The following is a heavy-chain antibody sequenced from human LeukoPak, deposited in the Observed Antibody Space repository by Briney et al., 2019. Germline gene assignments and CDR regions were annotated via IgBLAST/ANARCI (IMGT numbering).Heavy chain of an antibody. CDR2: IYSGGSA. Sequence: GGSLRLSCAASGFTVSSNYMSWVRQAPGKGLEWVSVIYSGGSAYYADSVKGRFTISRDNSKNTLYLQMNSLRAEDTAVYYCAREYSGSYSSSEYFQHWGQGTLVTVSS. J-gene: IGHJ1*01. CDR3: AREYSGSYSSSEYFQH. V-gene: IGHV3-66*01. D-gene: IGHD1-26*01. CDR1: GFTVSSNY.